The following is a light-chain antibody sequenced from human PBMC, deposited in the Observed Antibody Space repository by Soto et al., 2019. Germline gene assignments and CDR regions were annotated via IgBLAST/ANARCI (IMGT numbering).Light chain of an antibody. CDR1: RSISSK. CDR2: KAS. V-gene: IGKV1-5*03. Sequence: SPSTLSACVGDRLTITCGASRSISSKLAWYQQKPGKAPKLMXDKASSLERGVPSRFSGSGSVTEFTLTISRLQPDYFANYYCQEYKSDKGTFGQGTRLEIK. J-gene: IGKJ5*01. CDR3: QEYKSDKGT.